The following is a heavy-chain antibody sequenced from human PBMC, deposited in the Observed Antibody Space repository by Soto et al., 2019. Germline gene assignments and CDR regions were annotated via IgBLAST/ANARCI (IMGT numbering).Heavy chain of an antibody. CDR3: ADNQFPPPLSSSSWYTAVAGDDY. J-gene: IGHJ4*02. V-gene: IGHV3-23*01. Sequence: GESLKISCAASGFTFSSYAMSWVRQAPGKGLEWVSAISGSGGSTYYAGSVKGRFTISRDNSKNTLYLQMNGLRAEDTAVYYCADNQFPPPLSSSSWYTAVAGDDYWGQGTLVTVSS. CDR2: ISGSGGST. CDR1: GFTFSSYA. D-gene: IGHD6-13*01.